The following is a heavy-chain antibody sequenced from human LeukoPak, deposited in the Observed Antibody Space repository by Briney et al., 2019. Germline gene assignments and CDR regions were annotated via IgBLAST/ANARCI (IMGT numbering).Heavy chain of an antibody. CDR1: GFTFSSYW. Sequence: GGSLRLSCAASGFTFSSYWMSWVRQAPGKGLEWVASIKQDGSEEYYVDSVKGRFTISRDNAKNSLYLQMNSLRAEDTAPYYCARAPGEGWFDPWGQGTLVTVSS. J-gene: IGHJ5*02. D-gene: IGHD4-17*01. CDR3: ARAPGEGWFDP. V-gene: IGHV3-7*01. CDR2: IKQDGSEE.